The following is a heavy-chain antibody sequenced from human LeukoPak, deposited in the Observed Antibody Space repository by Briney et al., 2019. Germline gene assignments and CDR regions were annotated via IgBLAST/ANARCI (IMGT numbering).Heavy chain of an antibody. CDR2: IYPGDSDT. D-gene: IGHD3-10*01. Sequence: GASLKISCKGSEYSFTSYWIVWVRQMPGKGLEWMGIIYPGDSDTRYSPSFQGQVTMSADKSISTAYLQWSSLKALDTAMYYCARRSITMVRGVTSEYFQHWGQGTLVTVSS. J-gene: IGHJ1*01. V-gene: IGHV5-51*01. CDR3: ARRSITMVRGVTSEYFQH. CDR1: EYSFTSYW.